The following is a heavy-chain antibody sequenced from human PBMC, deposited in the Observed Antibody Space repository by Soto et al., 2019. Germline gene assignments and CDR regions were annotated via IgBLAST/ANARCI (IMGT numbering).Heavy chain of an antibody. D-gene: IGHD2-2*02. CDR1: GFTFSSYD. CDR2: IGTAGDT. Sequence: GGSVRLSCAASGFTFSSYDMHWVRQAIGKGLEWVSAIGTAGDTYYPGSVKGRFTISRENAKNSLYLQMNSLRAEDTAVYYCARDQFLLIRYCHPCCTDVRGQAPTVTRS. CDR3: ARDQFLLIRYCHPCCTDV. J-gene: IGHJ6*02. V-gene: IGHV3-13*01.